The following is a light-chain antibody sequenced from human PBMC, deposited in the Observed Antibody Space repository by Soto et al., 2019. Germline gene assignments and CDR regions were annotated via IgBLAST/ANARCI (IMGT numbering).Light chain of an antibody. CDR2: NVY. J-gene: IGLJ2*01. Sequence: QSALTQPASVSGSPGQSITISCTGTSSDVGGYNFVSWYQQHPGKAPKLMLYNVYDRPSGISHRFSGSRSGNTASLTISGLQAEEEAHYYCSSYTSSSTLVFGGGTKLTVL. CDR3: SSYTSSSTLV. V-gene: IGLV2-14*03. CDR1: SSDVGGYNF.